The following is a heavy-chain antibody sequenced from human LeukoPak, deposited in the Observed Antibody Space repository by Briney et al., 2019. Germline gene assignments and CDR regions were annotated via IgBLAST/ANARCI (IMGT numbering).Heavy chain of an antibody. CDR3: AREWLGWFDP. J-gene: IGHJ5*02. V-gene: IGHV4-30-2*01. CDR1: GGSISSGGYS. Sequence: SQTLSLTCAVSGGSISSGGYSWSWIRQPPGKGLEWIGYIYHSGSTYYNPAIKSRVTISVDTSKNQFSLKLSSVTAADTAVYYGAREWLGWFDPWGQGTLVTVSS. D-gene: IGHD5-18*01. CDR2: IYHSGST.